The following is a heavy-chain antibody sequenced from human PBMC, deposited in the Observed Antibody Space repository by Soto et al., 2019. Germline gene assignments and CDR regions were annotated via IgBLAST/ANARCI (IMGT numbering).Heavy chain of an antibody. V-gene: IGHV4-31*03. Sequence: LTCTVSGGSISSGGYYWSWIRQHPGKGLEWIGYIYYSGSTYYNPSLKSRVTISVDTSKNQFSLKLSSVTAADTAVYYCARALAPIAAAALFDYWGQGTLVTVSS. CDR2: IYYSGST. D-gene: IGHD6-13*01. J-gene: IGHJ4*02. CDR1: GGSISSGGYY. CDR3: ARALAPIAAAALFDY.